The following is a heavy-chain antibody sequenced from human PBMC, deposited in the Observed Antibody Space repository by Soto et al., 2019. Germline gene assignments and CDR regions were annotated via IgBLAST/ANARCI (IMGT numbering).Heavy chain of an antibody. Sequence: QITLKGSGPTLVKPTQTLTLTCTLSGISLSTSGVGLGWIRQTPGKALEWLALIYWNDDKNYSPSLKSRITITEDTSKNQAVLTMTNMDPVDTATYYCARGLATLPVFAFDIWGQGTVVTVSS. D-gene: IGHD6-6*01. V-gene: IGHV2-5*01. J-gene: IGHJ3*02. CDR1: GISLSTSGVG. CDR3: ARGLATLPVFAFDI. CDR2: IYWNDDK.